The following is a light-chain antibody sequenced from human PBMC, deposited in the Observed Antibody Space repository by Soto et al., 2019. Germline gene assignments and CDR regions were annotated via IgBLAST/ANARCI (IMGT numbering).Light chain of an antibody. CDR3: QQYDSYLGT. J-gene: IGKJ1*01. V-gene: IGKV1-5*01. CDR1: QSMSGW. Sequence: DIQMTQSPSTLSATVGDRVTITCRASQSMSGWLAWYQQKPGTAPKLLIYDVSSLKSGVPSRFSGSGSGTEFTLTISSLQPDDFATYYCQQYDSYLGTFGQGTKVDI. CDR2: DVS.